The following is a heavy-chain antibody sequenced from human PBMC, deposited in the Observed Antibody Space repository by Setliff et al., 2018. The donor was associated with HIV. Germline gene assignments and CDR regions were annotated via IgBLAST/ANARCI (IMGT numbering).Heavy chain of an antibody. D-gene: IGHD1-26*01. V-gene: IGHV3-30*02. CDR2: IRSDESDK. Sequence: GGSLRLSCAASGFTFSSYGMHWVRQAPGKGLEWVAFIRSDESDKHYADSVKGRFTISRDNSKNTLYLQMNSLRAEDTAVYYCATAVGSASMKDWGQGTLVTVSS. J-gene: IGHJ4*02. CDR1: GFTFSSYG. CDR3: ATAVGSASMKD.